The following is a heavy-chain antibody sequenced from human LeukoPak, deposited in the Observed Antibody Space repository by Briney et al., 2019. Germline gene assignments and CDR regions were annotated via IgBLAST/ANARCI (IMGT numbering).Heavy chain of an antibody. J-gene: IGHJ4*02. V-gene: IGHV3-21*01. CDR2: ISSSSSYI. D-gene: IGHD1-26*01. CDR3: ARGGSASGAPSSFDY. Sequence: GGSLRLSCAASGFTFSSYSMNWVRQAPGKGLEWVSSISSSSSYIYYADPVKGRFTISRDNAKNSLYLQMNSLRAEDTAVYYCARGGSASGAPSSFDYWGQGTLVTVSS. CDR1: GFTFSSYS.